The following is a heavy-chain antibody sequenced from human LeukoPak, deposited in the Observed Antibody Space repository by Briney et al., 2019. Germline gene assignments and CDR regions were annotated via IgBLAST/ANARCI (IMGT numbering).Heavy chain of an antibody. CDR3: AREPNSDLLHYYGMDV. J-gene: IGHJ6*02. CDR1: GGSISSGDYY. Sequence: SQTLSLTCTVSGGSISSGDYYWSWIRQPPGKGLEWIGYIYNSGSTYYNPSLKSRVTISVDTSKNQFSLKLSSVTAADTAVYYCAREPNSDLLHYYGMDVWGQGTTVTVSS. CDR2: IYNSGST. D-gene: IGHD1/OR15-1a*01. V-gene: IGHV4-30-4*01.